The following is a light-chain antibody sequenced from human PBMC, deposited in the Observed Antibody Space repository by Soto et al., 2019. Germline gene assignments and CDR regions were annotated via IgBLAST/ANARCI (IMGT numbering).Light chain of an antibody. CDR1: QSVSSN. Sequence: EIVMTQSPATLSVNPGERATLSCRASQSVSSNLAWYQQKPGQAPRLLIYGASTRATGIPARFSGSGSGTEFTLTISSLQSEDFAVYYCQQYNNWPITFGQGTRLEIK. CDR2: GAS. CDR3: QQYNNWPIT. V-gene: IGKV3-15*01. J-gene: IGKJ5*01.